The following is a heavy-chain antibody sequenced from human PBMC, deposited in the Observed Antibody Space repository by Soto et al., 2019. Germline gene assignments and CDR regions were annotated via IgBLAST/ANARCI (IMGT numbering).Heavy chain of an antibody. CDR3: ARGLHLYDYIWGSYIDWFDP. CDR1: GYTFTSYD. Sequence: ASVKVSCKASGYTFTSYDINWVRQATGQGLEWMGWMNPNSGNTGYAQKFQGRVTMTRNTSISTAYMELSSLRSEDTAVYYCARGLHLYDYIWGSYIDWFDPWGQGTLVTVSS. V-gene: IGHV1-8*01. D-gene: IGHD3-16*01. CDR2: MNPNSGNT. J-gene: IGHJ5*02.